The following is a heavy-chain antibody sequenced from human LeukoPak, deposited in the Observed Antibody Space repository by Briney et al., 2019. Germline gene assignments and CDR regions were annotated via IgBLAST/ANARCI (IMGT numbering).Heavy chain of an antibody. D-gene: IGHD3-3*01. CDR3: ASWGLYDFWSGYSHYYFDY. J-gene: IGHJ4*02. Sequence: GRSLRLSCAASGFTFSSYWMSWVRQAPGKGLEWVANIKQDGSEKYYVDSVKGRFTISRDNAKNSLYLQMNSLRAEDTAVYYCASWGLYDFWSGYSHYYFDYWGQGTLVTVSS. V-gene: IGHV3-7*05. CDR2: IKQDGSEK. CDR1: GFTFSSYW.